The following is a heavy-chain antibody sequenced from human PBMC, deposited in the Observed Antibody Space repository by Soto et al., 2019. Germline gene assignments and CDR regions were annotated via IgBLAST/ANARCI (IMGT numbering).Heavy chain of an antibody. Sequence: HVQLVEAGGGVVQPGRSLRLSCAASGFTFSSYAMHWVRQAPGKGLEWVAVISYDGSNKYYADSVKGRFTISRDNSKNTLYLQMNSLRAEDTAVYYCARTYYGDVYFAYWGQGTLVTVS. CDR1: GFTFSSYA. V-gene: IGHV3-30-3*01. D-gene: IGHD4-17*01. J-gene: IGHJ4*02. CDR2: ISYDGSNK. CDR3: ARTYYGDVYFAY.